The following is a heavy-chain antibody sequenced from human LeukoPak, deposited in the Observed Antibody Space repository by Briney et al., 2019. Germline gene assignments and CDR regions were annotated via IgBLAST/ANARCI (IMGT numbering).Heavy chain of an antibody. CDR1: GFTFSSYS. V-gene: IGHV3-21*01. J-gene: IGHJ3*02. CDR3: ARDVKQWLKDAFDI. CDR2: ISSSSSYI. Sequence: GGSLRLSCAASGFTFSSYSMDWVRQAPGKGLEWVSSISSSSSYIYYADSVKGRFTISRDNAKNSLYLQMNSLRAEDTAVYYCARDVKQWLKDAFDIWGQGTMVTVSS. D-gene: IGHD6-19*01.